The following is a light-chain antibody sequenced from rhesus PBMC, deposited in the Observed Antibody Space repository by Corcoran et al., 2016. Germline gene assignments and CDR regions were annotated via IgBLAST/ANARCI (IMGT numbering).Light chain of an antibody. CDR3: YQHSSGYS. CDR1: QSVSTY. CDR2: SSS. V-gene: IGKV3-10*01. J-gene: IGKJ2*01. Sequence: ILTQSPATLSLSPGERATLSCRASQSVSTYLAWYQQKPGQAPTLLNYSSSRRATVIPNRFSGSGSGTDFPLTISNLEPEDVGIYHCYQHSSGYSFGQGTKVEIK.